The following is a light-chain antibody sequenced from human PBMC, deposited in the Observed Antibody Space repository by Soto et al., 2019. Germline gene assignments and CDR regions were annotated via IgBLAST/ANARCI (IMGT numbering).Light chain of an antibody. J-gene: IGKJ1*01. V-gene: IGKV1-5*01. CDR3: QQYSSYAS. Sequence: DIQMTQSPSTLSASLGDRVTITCRASQSISRWLAWYQQKPGKAPKLLISDVSNLERGVPSRFSGSGSGTEFTLTISRLETDDVATYYCQQYSSYASFGQGTKVDIK. CDR1: QSISRW. CDR2: DVS.